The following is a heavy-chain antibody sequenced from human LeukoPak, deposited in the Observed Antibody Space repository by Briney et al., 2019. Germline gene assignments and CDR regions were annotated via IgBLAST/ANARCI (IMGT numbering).Heavy chain of an antibody. V-gene: IGHV1-8*02. CDR2: MNPNSGNT. D-gene: IGHD4-17*01. J-gene: IGHJ3*02. CDR1: GYTFTSYD. CDR3: ATDMTTVTTSFEAFDI. Sequence: ASVKVSCKASGYTFTSYDINWVRQATGQGPEWMGWMNPNSGNTGYAQKFQGRVTMTRDTSTSTVYMELSSLRSEDTAVYYCATDMTTVTTSFEAFDIWGQGTMVTVSS.